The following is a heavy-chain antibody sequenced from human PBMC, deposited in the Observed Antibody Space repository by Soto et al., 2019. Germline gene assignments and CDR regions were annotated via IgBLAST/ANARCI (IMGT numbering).Heavy chain of an antibody. CDR3: ARDSRLGLPAY. D-gene: IGHD3-16*01. CDR1: GGSIDSYY. CDR2: IYYSGST. V-gene: IGHV4-59*01. J-gene: IGHJ4*02. Sequence: ASETLSLTCTVSGGSIDSYYWSWIRQPPGKGLEWIGYIYYSGSTNYNPSLKSRVTISVDTSKNQFSLKLNSVTAADTAVYYCARDSRLGLPAYWGQGTLVTVSS.